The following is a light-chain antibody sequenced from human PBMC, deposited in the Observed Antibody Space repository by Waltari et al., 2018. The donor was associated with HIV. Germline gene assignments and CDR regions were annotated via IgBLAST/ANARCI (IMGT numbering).Light chain of an antibody. CDR3: QVWDSTYDPVV. CDR2: DDG. J-gene: IGLJ2*01. CDR1: NIGRKS. Sequence: SYVPPHPPTVSVAPGPPASLTCGGTNIGRKSLQRYQQRPGQAPVLVVYDDGDRPPGSPERFSGSNSGNTATLTITRVEAGDEADYYWQVWDSTYDPVVFGGGTKLTVL. V-gene: IGLV3-21*02.